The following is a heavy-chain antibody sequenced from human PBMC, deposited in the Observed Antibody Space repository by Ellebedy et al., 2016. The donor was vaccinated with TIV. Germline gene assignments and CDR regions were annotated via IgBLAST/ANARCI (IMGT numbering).Heavy chain of an antibody. CDR2: INPKNGCT. Sequence: AASVKVSCKASGYTFTGYYIHWVRQAPGQGLEWMGWINPKNGCTNYAQKFQGRVTITRDTSISTAYMELSWLRSDDTAVYYCARDGACGGDCYGDNYWGQGSLVTVSS. CDR3: ARDGACGGDCYGDNY. V-gene: IGHV1-2*02. CDR1: GYTFTGYY. D-gene: IGHD2-21*02. J-gene: IGHJ4*02.